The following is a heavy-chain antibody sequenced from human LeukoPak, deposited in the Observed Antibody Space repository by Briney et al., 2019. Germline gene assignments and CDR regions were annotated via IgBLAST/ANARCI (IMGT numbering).Heavy chain of an antibody. V-gene: IGHV3-21*01. D-gene: IGHD3-10*01. CDR2: ITTSSSYM. J-gene: IGHJ4*02. CDR3: ARVRLLWFGELDY. Sequence: GGSLRLSCAASGFTFSAYNMNWVRRTPGKGLEWVSSITTSSSYMFYADSVRGRFTISRDNAKNSLYLQMNSLRAEDTAVYYCARVRLLWFGELDYWGQGTLVTVSS. CDR1: GFTFSAYN.